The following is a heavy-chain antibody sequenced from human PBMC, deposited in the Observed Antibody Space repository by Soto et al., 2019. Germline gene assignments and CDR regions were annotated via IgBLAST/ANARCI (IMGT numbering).Heavy chain of an antibody. CDR3: ARDLPSYSPVVGATGDAFDI. V-gene: IGHV6-1*01. CDR1: GDSVSSNSAA. J-gene: IGHJ3*02. CDR2: TYYRSKWYN. Sequence: SQTLSLTCAISGDSVSSNSAAWNWIRQSPSRGLEWLGRTYYRSKWYNDYAVSVKSRITINPDTSKNQFSLQLNSVTPVDTAVYYCARDLPSYSPVVGATGDAFDIWGQGTMVTVSS. D-gene: IGHD1-26*01.